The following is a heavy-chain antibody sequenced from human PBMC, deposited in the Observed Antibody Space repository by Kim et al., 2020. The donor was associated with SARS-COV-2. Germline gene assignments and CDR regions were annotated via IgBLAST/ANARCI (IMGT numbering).Heavy chain of an antibody. D-gene: IGHD3-22*01. J-gene: IGHJ6*02. V-gene: IGHV3-33*05. CDR3: ASIYDSSGYFYYYYGMDV. CDR1: GFTFSSYG. Sequence: GGSLRLSCAASGFTFSSYGMHWVRQAPGKGLEWVAVISYDGSNKYYADSVKGRFTISRDNSKNTLYLQMNSLRAEDTAVYYCASIYDSSGYFYYYYGMDVWGQGTTVTVSS. CDR2: ISYDGSNK.